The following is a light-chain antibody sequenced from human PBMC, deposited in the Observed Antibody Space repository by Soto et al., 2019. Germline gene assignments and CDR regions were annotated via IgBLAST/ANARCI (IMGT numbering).Light chain of an antibody. J-gene: IGKJ1*01. CDR1: QSLSSN. CDR2: GAS. Sequence: EIVMTQSPATLSVSLGERATLSCRASQSLSSNLAWYQQKPGQAPRLLIYGASTRATGIPARFSGSGSGTDFTLTISSLQPEDFATYYCQKYNSAPPTFGQGTKVDIK. CDR3: QKYNSAPPT. V-gene: IGKV3-15*01.